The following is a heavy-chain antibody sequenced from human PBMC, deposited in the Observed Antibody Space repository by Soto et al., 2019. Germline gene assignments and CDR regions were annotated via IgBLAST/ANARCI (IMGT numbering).Heavy chain of an antibody. D-gene: IGHD6-19*01. CDR1: GVSVSSGDYY. V-gene: IGHV4-61*08. J-gene: IGHJ4*02. CDR2: IFYSGSG. CDR3: ARRRSSGWYYFDF. Sequence: QVQLQESGPGLVKPSETLSLTCTVYGVSVSSGDYYWSWIRQPPGQALEWNGYIFYSGSGNYNPSLKSRVTMSEDTSKDQFSLKLTSVTAADTAVYYCARRRSSGWYYFDFWGRGTLVNVSS.